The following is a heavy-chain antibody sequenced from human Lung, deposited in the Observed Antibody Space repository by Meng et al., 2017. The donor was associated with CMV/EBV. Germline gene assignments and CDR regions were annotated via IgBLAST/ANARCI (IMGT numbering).Heavy chain of an antibody. CDR3: VRRDCSGAVCYSGDS. CDR1: FTFSGSV. J-gene: IGHJ4*02. Sequence: FTFSGSVMPWVRQASGKGLEWVGHIGRRRNNYATGYAASVKGRFSISRDDSKNTASLQMHSLKAEDTAIYFCVRRDCSGAVCYSGDSWGQGTLVTVSS. CDR2: IGRRRNNYAT. V-gene: IGHV3-73*01. D-gene: IGHD2-15*01.